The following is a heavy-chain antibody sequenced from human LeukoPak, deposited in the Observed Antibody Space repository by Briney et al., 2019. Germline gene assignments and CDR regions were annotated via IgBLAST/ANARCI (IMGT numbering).Heavy chain of an antibody. Sequence: SVKVSCKASGFTFTSSAMQWVRQARGQRLEWIGWIVVGSGNTNYAQKFQERVTITRDMATSTAYMELSSLRSEDTAVYYCARAWETPAATLPTYYYYYMDVWGKGTTVTVSS. J-gene: IGHJ6*03. V-gene: IGHV1-58*02. CDR3: ARAWETPAATLPTYYYYYMDV. CDR1: GFTFTSSA. CDR2: IVVGSGNT. D-gene: IGHD2-2*01.